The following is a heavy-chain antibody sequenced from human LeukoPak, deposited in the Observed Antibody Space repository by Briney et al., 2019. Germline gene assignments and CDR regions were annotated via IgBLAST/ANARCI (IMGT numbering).Heavy chain of an antibody. CDR1: GGSISSYY. Sequence: SETLSLTCTVSGGSISSYYWNWIRQSPGKGLEWIGYIYSSGSTNYNPSLRSRVTISVDTSKNQFSLKLSSVTAADTAVYYCARRWGGATSGFDYWGQGTLVSVSS. J-gene: IGHJ4*02. D-gene: IGHD1-26*01. CDR2: IYSSGST. CDR3: ARRWGGATSGFDY. V-gene: IGHV4-59*08.